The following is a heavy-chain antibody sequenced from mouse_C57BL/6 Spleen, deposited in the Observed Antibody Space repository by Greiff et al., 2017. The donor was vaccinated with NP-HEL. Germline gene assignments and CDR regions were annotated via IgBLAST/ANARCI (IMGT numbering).Heavy chain of an antibody. CDR2: IDPETGGT. Sequence: VQLQQSGAELVRPGASVTLSCKASGYTFTDYEMHWVKQTPVHGLEWIGAIDPETGGTAYNQKFKGKAILTADKSSSTAYMELRSLTSEDSAVDYCTNDYDVNYAMDYWGQGTSVTVSS. CDR1: GYTFTDYE. V-gene: IGHV1-15*01. D-gene: IGHD2-4*01. J-gene: IGHJ4*01. CDR3: TNDYDVNYAMDY.